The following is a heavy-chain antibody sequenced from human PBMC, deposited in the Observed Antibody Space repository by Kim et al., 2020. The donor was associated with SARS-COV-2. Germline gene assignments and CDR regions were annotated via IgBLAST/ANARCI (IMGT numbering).Heavy chain of an antibody. Sequence: GGSLRLSCAASGFTFSRYSMNWVRQAPGKGLEWVSYISSSSTYIYFADSVKGRFTISRDNAMNSLFLQMNSLRAEDAAVYYCAREVGGAAQGYDHGMDV. D-gene: IGHD2-15*01. CDR2: ISSSSTYI. CDR1: GFTFSRYS. J-gene: IGHJ6*01. V-gene: IGHV3-21*01. CDR3: AREVGGAAQGYDHGMDV.